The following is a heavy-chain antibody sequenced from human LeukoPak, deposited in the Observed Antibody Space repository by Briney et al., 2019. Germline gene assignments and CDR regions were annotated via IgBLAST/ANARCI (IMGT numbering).Heavy chain of an antibody. D-gene: IGHD6-13*01. CDR1: GFNFSSYA. V-gene: IGHV3-23*01. CDR2: ISGSGGST. CDR3: ANLDSSSWYSPPHDAFDI. J-gene: IGHJ3*02. Sequence: GGSLRLSCAASGFNFSSYAMSWVRQAPGKGLEWVSAISGSGGSTYYADSVKGRFTTSRDNSKNTLYLQMNSLRAEDTAIYYCANLDSSSWYSPPHDAFDIWGQGTMVTVSS.